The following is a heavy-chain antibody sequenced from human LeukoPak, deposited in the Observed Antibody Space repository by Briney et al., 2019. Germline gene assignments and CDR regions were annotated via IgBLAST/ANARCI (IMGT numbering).Heavy chain of an antibody. J-gene: IGHJ6*03. V-gene: IGHV4-38-2*02. CDR2: IYHSGST. D-gene: IGHD2-2*01. CDR3: ARGQLVVVVPAAIGYYYYMDV. CDR1: GYSISSGYY. Sequence: SETLSLTCTVSGYSISSGYYWGWIRQPPGKGLEWIGSIYHSGSTYYNPSLKSRVTISVDTSKNQFSLKLNSVTAADTAFYYCARGQLVVVVPAAIGYYYYMDVWGKGTTVTVSS.